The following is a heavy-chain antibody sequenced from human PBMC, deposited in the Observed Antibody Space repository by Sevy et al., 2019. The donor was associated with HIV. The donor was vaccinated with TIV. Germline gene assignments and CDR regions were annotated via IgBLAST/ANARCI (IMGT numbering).Heavy chain of an antibody. CDR1: GFTFSSYG. D-gene: IGHD1-26*01. Sequence: GGSLRLSCAASGFTFSSYGMHWVRQAPGKGLEWVSVIWYDGSNKYYADSVKGRFTISRDNSKNTLYLQMNSLRAEDTAVYYCARDRIPWELQTNWFDPWGQGTLVTVSS. CDR2: IWYDGSNK. V-gene: IGHV3-33*01. J-gene: IGHJ5*02. CDR3: ARDRIPWELQTNWFDP.